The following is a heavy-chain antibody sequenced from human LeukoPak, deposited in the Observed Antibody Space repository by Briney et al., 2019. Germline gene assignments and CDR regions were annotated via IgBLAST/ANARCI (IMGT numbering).Heavy chain of an antibody. Sequence: SETLSLTCTVSGGSISSYYWSWIRQPAGKGLEWIGRIYASGSTNYNPSLKSRVTMSVDTSKNQFSLKLSSVTAADTAVYYCARGGCSGGSCYSSIEYYYYYMDVWGKGTTVTVSS. J-gene: IGHJ6*03. CDR2: IYASGST. CDR1: GGSISSYY. D-gene: IGHD2-15*01. V-gene: IGHV4-4*07. CDR3: ARGGCSGGSCYSSIEYYYYYMDV.